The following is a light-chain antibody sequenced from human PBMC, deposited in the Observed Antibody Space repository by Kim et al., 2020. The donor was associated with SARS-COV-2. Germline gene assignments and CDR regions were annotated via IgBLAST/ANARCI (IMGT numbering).Light chain of an antibody. CDR1: QSISSY. J-gene: IGKJ5*01. CDR3: QQNYSTPVT. Sequence: DIPMTPSQSSLSASVGDRVTITCRASQSISSYLTWYRQKPGKAPKLLIYAASSLQSGVPSRFSGSGSGTDFTLTISSLQPEDFATYYCQQNYSTPVTFGQGTRLEIK. CDR2: AAS. V-gene: IGKV1-39*01.